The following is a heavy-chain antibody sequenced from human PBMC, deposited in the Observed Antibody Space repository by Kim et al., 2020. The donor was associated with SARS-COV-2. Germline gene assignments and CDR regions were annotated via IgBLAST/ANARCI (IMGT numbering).Heavy chain of an antibody. CDR2: INQDGTQT. J-gene: IGHJ4*02. D-gene: IGHD1-20*01. V-gene: IGHV3-7*01. CDR1: GFTFSSYW. CDR3: VRDANNGVNDFDF. Sequence: GGSLRLSCAASGFTFSSYWMTWVRQAPGKGLEWVANINQDGTQTNYADSVKGRFTLSRDNAKNSLYLQMNSLRDGDTAAYHCVRDANNGVNDFDFWGQGTLVTVSS.